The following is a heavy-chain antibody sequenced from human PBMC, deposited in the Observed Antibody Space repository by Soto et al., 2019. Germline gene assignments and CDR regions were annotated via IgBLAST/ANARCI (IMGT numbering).Heavy chain of an antibody. D-gene: IGHD5-12*01. CDR2: INHLETT. Sequence: SLTCTVSGASITYGGYSWSWIRQPPGKGLEWIGYINHLETTFYNPSFESRLTLSIDRTKNQFSLKLNSMTAADGAVYFCARGGGYDSFDYWGQGILVTVSS. CDR3: ARGGGYDSFDY. V-gene: IGHV4-30-2*01. CDR1: GASITYGGYS. J-gene: IGHJ4*02.